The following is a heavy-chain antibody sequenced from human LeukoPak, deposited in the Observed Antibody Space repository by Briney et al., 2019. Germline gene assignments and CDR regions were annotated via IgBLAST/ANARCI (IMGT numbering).Heavy chain of an antibody. CDR3: ASLKRGITTTGVDY. CDR2: ISSSSSYI. J-gene: IGHJ4*02. V-gene: IGHV3-21*01. CDR1: GFTFSSYS. Sequence: GGSLRLSCAASGFTFSSYSMNWVRQAPGKGLEWVSSISSSSSYIYYAESVKGRFTISRDNAKNSLYLQMNSLRAEDTAVYYCASLKRGITTTGVDYWGQGTLVTVSS. D-gene: IGHD3-22*01.